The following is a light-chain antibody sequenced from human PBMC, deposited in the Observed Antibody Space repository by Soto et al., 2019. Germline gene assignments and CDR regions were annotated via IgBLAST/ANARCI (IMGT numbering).Light chain of an antibody. CDR3: QQYGSSIT. CDR2: GAS. Sequence: EILLTQSPGTLSLSPGERATLSCRASQSVSSSYLAWYQQKPGQAPRLLIYGASSRATGIPDRFSGSGSGTDFTLTISRLEPEDFAVYYCQQYGSSITFGQGARLEI. J-gene: IGKJ5*01. V-gene: IGKV3-20*01. CDR1: QSVSSSY.